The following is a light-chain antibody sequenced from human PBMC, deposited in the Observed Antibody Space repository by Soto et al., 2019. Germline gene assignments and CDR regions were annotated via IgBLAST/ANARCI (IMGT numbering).Light chain of an antibody. V-gene: IGKV3-15*01. CDR1: QSVSSN. J-gene: IGKJ3*01. CDR3: QQYNNWPLT. Sequence: ETVLTQSPGTLSASPGERATLSCRASQSVSSNLAWYLQKPGQAPRLLIYGASTRATGIPARFSGSGSGTEFTLTIGSLQSEDFAVYYCQQYNNWPLTFGPGTKVDIK. CDR2: GAS.